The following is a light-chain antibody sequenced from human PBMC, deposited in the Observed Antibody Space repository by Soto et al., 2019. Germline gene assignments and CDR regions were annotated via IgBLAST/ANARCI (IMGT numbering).Light chain of an antibody. J-gene: IGKJ4*01. Sequence: DIQMTQSPSTLSASVGDRVTITCRASQSISYWLAWYQQKPGKAPTVLMYKASTLESGVPSRFSGSGSGTEFTLTISSLQPDDFATYYCQQYNSYSITFGGGTKVEMK. CDR3: QQYNSYSIT. V-gene: IGKV1-5*03. CDR2: KAS. CDR1: QSISYW.